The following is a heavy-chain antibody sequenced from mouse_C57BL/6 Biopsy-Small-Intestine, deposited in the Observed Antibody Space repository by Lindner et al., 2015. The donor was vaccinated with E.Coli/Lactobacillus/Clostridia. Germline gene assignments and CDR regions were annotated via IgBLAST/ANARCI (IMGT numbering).Heavy chain of an antibody. J-gene: IGHJ4*01. CDR1: GYALTNYL. CDR2: INPGSGGT. V-gene: IGHV1-54*01. Sequence: VQLQESGAELVRPGTSVKVSCKASGYALTNYLIEWVKQRPGQGLEWIGVINPGSGGTNYNEKFKGKATLTADKSSSTAYMQLSSLTSEDSAVYFCARKKANWGYAMDYWGQGTSVTVSS. CDR3: ARKKANWGYAMDY. D-gene: IGHD4-1*01.